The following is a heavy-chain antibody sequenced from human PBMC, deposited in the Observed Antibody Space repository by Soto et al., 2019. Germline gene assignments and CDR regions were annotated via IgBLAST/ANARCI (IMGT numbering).Heavy chain of an antibody. CDR3: ATYGGDTGRFDY. CDR2: IYYSGSP. D-gene: IGHD4-17*01. Sequence: SETLSLTCTVSGGSISSSSYYWGWIRQPPGKGLEWIGSIYYSGSPYYNPSLKSRVTISVDTSKNQFSLKLSSVTAADTAVYYCATYGGDTGRFDYWGQGILVTVSS. V-gene: IGHV4-39*01. CDR1: GGSISSSSYY. J-gene: IGHJ4*02.